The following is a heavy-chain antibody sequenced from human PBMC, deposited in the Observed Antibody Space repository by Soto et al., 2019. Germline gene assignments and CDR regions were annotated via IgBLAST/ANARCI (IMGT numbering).Heavy chain of an antibody. CDR2: INPTIGKT. CDR1: GGTFSSYA. D-gene: IGHD2-15*01. CDR3: ARVSILVVVAATTYFDF. J-gene: IGHJ4*02. V-gene: IGHV1-18*01. Sequence: ASVKVSCKASGGTFSSYAISWVRQAPGQGLEWMGWINPTIGKTNFAQKFQGRVTMTTNTSTSTAYMELRSLISEDTAVYYCARVSILVVVAATTYFDFWGQGTLVTVSS.